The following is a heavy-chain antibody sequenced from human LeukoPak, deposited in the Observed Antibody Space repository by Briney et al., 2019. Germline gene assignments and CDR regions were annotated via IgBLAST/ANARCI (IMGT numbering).Heavy chain of an antibody. CDR2: ISGSGGTT. CDR1: EFTFSSYA. CDR3: ARGRYYGMDV. V-gene: IGHV3-23*01. J-gene: IGHJ6*04. Sequence: GGSLRLSCAASEFTFSSYALNWVRQAPGQGLEWVSGISGSGGTTYYADSVKGRFTISRDNSKNTLYLQMNSLRVDGTAVYYCARGRYYGMDVWGKGTTVTVSS.